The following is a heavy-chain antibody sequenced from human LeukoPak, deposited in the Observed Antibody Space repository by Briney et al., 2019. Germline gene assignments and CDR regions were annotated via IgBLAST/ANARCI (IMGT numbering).Heavy chain of an antibody. V-gene: IGHV3-9*01. D-gene: IGHD1-1*01. CDR2: ITWNSDDM. CDR1: GFTFGRFA. Sequence: PGGSLRLSCAVSGFTFGRFAMNWVRQAPGKGLEWVSGITWNSDDMAYADSVKGRFTISRDNAKNCLYLQMNSLTVEDTALYYCTRVTSWRTGFDYWGQGTLATVSS. CDR3: TRVTSWRTGFDY. J-gene: IGHJ4*02.